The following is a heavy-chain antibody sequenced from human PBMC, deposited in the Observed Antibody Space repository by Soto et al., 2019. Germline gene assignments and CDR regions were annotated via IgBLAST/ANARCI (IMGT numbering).Heavy chain of an antibody. CDR2: INPNSGGT. D-gene: IGHD2-15*01. CDR1: GYTFTGYY. V-gene: IGHV1-2*02. CDR3: ARAGYCSGGSCNNFFDP. Sequence: ASVKVSCKASGYTFTGYYMHWLRQAPGQGLEWMGWINPNSGGTNYAPKFQGRVTMTRDTSISTAYMELSRLRSDDTAVYYCARAGYCSGGSCNNFFDPWGQGTLVTVSS. J-gene: IGHJ5*02.